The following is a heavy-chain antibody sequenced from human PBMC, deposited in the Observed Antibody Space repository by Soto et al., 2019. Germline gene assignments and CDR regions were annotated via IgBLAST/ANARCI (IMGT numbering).Heavy chain of an antibody. CDR2: INTATAGGTT. D-gene: IGHD4-17*01. J-gene: IGHJ4*02. V-gene: IGHV3-15*01. CDR3: SRDEYSADYGLDH. CDR1: GFSVTNTW. Sequence: EVQLVESGGGLVKPGESLRISCAASGFSVTNTWMNWVRQAPGKGLEWVGRINTATAGGTTDYAIPVKDRFTISRDESKNTLYLEMHSLKSEDTAIYYCSRDEYSADYGLDHWGQGTLVTVSS.